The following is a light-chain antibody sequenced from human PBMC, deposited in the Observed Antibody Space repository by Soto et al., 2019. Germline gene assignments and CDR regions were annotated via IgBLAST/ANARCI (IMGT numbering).Light chain of an antibody. CDR3: QHRSNWPLT. CDR1: QSVRSY. CDR2: DAS. V-gene: IGKV3-11*01. J-gene: IGKJ4*01. Sequence: EIVLTQSPATLSLSPGERATLSCRASQSVRSYLAWYQQKPGQAPRLLIYDASNRATGIPARFSGSGSGTDFTLTISSLEPEDVAVDYCQHRSNWPLTFGGGTKVEIK.